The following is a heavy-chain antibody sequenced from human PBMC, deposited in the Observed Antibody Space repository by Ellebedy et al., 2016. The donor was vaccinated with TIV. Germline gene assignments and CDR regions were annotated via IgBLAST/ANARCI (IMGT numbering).Heavy chain of an antibody. CDR3: TRDWSCH. D-gene: IGHD3-3*01. J-gene: IGHJ4*02. V-gene: IGHV1-18*04. Sequence: AASVKVSCKTSGYTFTSYGMSWVRQAPGQGLEWMGWISANNGDTNYAQKFQGRVTMTTDTSTNTVYMELRSLRSDDTAVYYCTRDWSCHWGQGTLVTVSS. CDR1: GYTFTSYG. CDR2: ISANNGDT.